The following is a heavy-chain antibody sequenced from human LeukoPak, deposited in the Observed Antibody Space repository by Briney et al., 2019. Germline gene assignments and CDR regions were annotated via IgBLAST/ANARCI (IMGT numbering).Heavy chain of an antibody. CDR2: MNPNSGNT. CDR1: GGTFSSYA. J-gene: IGHJ5*02. D-gene: IGHD3-10*01. V-gene: IGHV1-8*03. CDR3: ARVFKSQGIDP. Sequence: ASVKVSCKASGGTFSSYAISWVRQATGQGLEWMGWMNPNSGNTGYAQKFQGRVTITRNTSISTAYMELSSLRSEDTAVYYCARVFKSQGIDPWGQGTLVTVSS.